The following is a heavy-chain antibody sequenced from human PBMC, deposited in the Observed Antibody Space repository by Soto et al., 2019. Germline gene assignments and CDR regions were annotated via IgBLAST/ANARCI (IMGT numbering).Heavy chain of an antibody. CDR1: GFTFDGYA. CDR2: ITWNSGKI. J-gene: IGHJ4*01. CDR3: VKDSYADFHRVLSTAEYFFDY. D-gene: IGHD2-15*01. V-gene: IGHV3-9*01. Sequence: GGSLRLSCTASGFTFDGYAMHWVRQGPGRGLEWVSGITWNSGKIAYADSVKGRFTIARDDDNNSLYLQMNSLKPEDTALYYCVKDSYADFHRVLSTAEYFFDYWGHGTLVTVSS.